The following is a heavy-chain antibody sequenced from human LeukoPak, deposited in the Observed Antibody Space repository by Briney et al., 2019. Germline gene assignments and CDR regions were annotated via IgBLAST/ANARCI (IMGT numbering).Heavy chain of an antibody. Sequence: PSETLSLTCAVYVGSFRGYYWSWIRQPPGEGLEWIGEINHSGSSNYNPSLKSRVTISVDTSKNQFSLKLSSVTAADASVYYCARVNYYDSSGSFWWFDPWGQGTLVTVSS. D-gene: IGHD3-22*01. V-gene: IGHV4-34*01. CDR3: ARVNYYDSSGSFWWFDP. CDR2: INHSGSS. CDR1: VGSFRGYY. J-gene: IGHJ5*02.